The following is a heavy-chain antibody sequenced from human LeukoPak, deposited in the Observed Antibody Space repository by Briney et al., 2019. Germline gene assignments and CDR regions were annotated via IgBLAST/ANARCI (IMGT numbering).Heavy chain of an antibody. Sequence: GGSLRLSCAASGFSFNNYWMSWVRQAPGKGLEWVANINQAGSDKYYLDSVKGRFTISRDNAKNSLYLKMNSLRAEDTAVYYCARGMIRGVMDDYWGQGTLVTVSS. V-gene: IGHV3-7*05. J-gene: IGHJ4*02. D-gene: IGHD3-10*01. CDR3: ARGMIRGVMDDY. CDR1: GFSFNNYW. CDR2: INQAGSDK.